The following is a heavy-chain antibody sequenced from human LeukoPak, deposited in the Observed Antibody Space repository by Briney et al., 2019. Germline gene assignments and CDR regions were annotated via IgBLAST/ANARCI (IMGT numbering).Heavy chain of an antibody. D-gene: IGHD6-13*01. CDR1: GYTFTSYG. V-gene: IGHV1-18*01. Sequence: ASVKVSCKASGYTFTSYGISWVRRAPGQGLEWMGWISAYNGNTNYAQKLQGRVTMTTDTSTSTAYMELRSLRSDDTAVYYCARDPIAAAGNLNWFDPWGQGTLVTVSS. CDR3: ARDPIAAAGNLNWFDP. J-gene: IGHJ5*02. CDR2: ISAYNGNT.